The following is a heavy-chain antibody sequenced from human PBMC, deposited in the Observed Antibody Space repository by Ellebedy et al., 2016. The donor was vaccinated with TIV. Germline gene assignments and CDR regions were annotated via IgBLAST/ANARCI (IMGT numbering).Heavy chain of an antibody. J-gene: IGHJ4*02. CDR2: IRYDGSNK. D-gene: IGHD2-8*01. CDR1: GFTFSSYG. V-gene: IGHV3-30*02. Sequence: PGGSLRLSCAASGFTFSSYGMHWVRQAPGKGLEWVAFIRYDGSNKYYADSVKGRFTISRDNSKNTLYLQMNSLRAEDTAVYYCAKDGRGTNPGHFDYWGQGTLVTVSS. CDR3: AKDGRGTNPGHFDY.